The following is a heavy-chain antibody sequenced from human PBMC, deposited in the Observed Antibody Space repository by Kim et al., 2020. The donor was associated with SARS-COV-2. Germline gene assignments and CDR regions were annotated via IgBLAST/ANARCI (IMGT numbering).Heavy chain of an antibody. J-gene: IGHJ4*01. CDR3: AREYPLGGSYETVEY. Sequence: GGSLRLSCAASGFTFSSYAMHWVRQAPGKGLEWVAVISYDGSNKYYADSVKGRFTIARDNSKNTLYLQMNTLRAEDTAVYYCAREYPLGGSYETVEYWG. CDR1: GFTFSSYA. D-gene: IGHD1-26*01. V-gene: IGHV3-30*04. CDR2: ISYDGSNK.